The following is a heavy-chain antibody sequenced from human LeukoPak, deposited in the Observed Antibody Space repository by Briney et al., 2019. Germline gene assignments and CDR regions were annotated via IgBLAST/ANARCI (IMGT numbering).Heavy chain of an antibody. CDR2: IYHSGST. Sequence: SETLSLTCSVSDNSISSGYYWGWIRQPPGKGLEWIRSIYHSGSTYYNPSLKSRVTISVDTSKNPFSLRLTSVTAADTAVYYCARTRRPFGRVFDAFDIWGQGTMVTVSS. D-gene: IGHD3-16*01. V-gene: IGHV4-38-2*02. J-gene: IGHJ3*02. CDR1: DNSISSGYY. CDR3: ARTRRPFGRVFDAFDI.